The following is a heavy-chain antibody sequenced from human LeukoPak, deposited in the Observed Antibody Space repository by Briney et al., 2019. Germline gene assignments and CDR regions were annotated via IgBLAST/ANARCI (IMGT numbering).Heavy chain of an antibody. Sequence: SGGSLRLSCAASGFTFSSYWMNWVRQAPGKGLEWVANIKQDGSEKYYVDSVKGRFTISRDNSKNTLYLQMNSLRAEDTAVYYCAKPAISSRGWYYDYWGQGTLVTVSS. CDR2: IKQDGSEK. V-gene: IGHV3-7*03. CDR1: GFTFSSYW. CDR3: AKPAISSRGWYYDY. J-gene: IGHJ4*02. D-gene: IGHD6-19*01.